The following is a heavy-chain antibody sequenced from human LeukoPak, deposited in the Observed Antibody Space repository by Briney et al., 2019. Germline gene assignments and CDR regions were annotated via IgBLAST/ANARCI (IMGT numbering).Heavy chain of an antibody. J-gene: IGHJ3*02. V-gene: IGHV4-4*07. D-gene: IGHD2-2*01. CDR3: ARVVIPAAFGAFDI. Sequence: SETLSLTCIVSGGSISSSYWSWIRQPAGKGLEWIGRISTSGSSNYNPSLKSRVTMSVDSSKNQFSLKLTSVTAADTAVYYCARVVIPAAFGAFDIWGQGTMVTVSS. CDR1: GGSISSSY. CDR2: ISTSGSS.